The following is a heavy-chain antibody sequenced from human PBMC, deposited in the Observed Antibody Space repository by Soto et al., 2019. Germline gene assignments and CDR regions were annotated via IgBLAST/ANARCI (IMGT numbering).Heavy chain of an antibody. Sequence: GGSLRLSCAASGFTFSSYAMSWVRQAPGKGLEWVSAISGSGGSTYYADSVKGRFTISRDNSKNTLYLQMNSLRAEDTAVYYCAKDGVVVVVAATPHYYYMDVWGKGTTVTVSS. V-gene: IGHV3-23*01. CDR3: AKDGVVVVVAATPHYYYMDV. CDR1: GFTFSSYA. J-gene: IGHJ6*03. D-gene: IGHD2-15*01. CDR2: ISGSGGST.